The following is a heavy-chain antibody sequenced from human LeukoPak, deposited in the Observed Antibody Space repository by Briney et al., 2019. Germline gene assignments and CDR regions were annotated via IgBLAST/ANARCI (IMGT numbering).Heavy chain of an antibody. CDR2: IIPILGIA. V-gene: IGHV1-69*04. J-gene: IGHJ4*02. CDR3: ARDPRVPGVVPDD. D-gene: IGHD2-2*01. CDR1: GGTFSSYA. Sequence: GASVKVSCKASGGTFSSYAISWVRQAPGQGLEWMGRIIPILGIANYAQKFQGRVTITADKSTSTAYMELSSLRSEDTAVYYCARDPRVPGVVPDDWGQGTLVTVSS.